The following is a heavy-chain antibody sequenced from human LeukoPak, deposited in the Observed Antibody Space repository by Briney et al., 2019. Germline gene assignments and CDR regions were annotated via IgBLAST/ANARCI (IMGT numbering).Heavy chain of an antibody. J-gene: IGHJ4*02. Sequence: ASVNVPCKVSGYTLTELSMHWVRQAPGKGLEWMGGFDPEDGETIYAQKFQGRVTMTEDTSTDTAYMELSSLRSEDTAVYYCATESRGLRFLEWLFDYWGQGTLVTVSS. CDR1: GYTLTELS. D-gene: IGHD3-3*01. CDR2: FDPEDGET. V-gene: IGHV1-24*01. CDR3: ATESRGLRFLEWLFDY.